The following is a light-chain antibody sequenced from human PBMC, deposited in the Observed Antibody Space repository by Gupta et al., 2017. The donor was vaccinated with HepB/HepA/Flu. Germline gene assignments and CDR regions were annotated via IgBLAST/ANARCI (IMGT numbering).Light chain of an antibody. V-gene: IGLV1-47*01. Sequence: QSVLTQPPSTSGTPGQTVTISCSGGRSNIGRNYICWYHQLPGTAPKLLIYRNNLRPSGVPDRFSGSKSDTSGSLAISGLRSEDGGDYYCASWDDALSVWVFGGGTTLTGL. CDR3: ASWDDALSVWV. CDR1: RSNIGRNY. CDR2: RNN. J-gene: IGLJ3*02.